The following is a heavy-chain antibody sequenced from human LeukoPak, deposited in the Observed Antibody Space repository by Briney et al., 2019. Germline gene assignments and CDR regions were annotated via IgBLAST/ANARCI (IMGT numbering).Heavy chain of an antibody. Sequence: PGGSLRLSCAASGFSVSSNYMNWVRQAPGKGLEWVSVIYRGGSTYYADSVKGRFTISRDNSKNTLYLQMNSLRAEDTALYYCAKDLIAVGDGYYFGYWGQGTLVTVSS. J-gene: IGHJ4*02. CDR2: IYRGGST. CDR1: GFSVSSNY. V-gene: IGHV3-53*01. D-gene: IGHD6-19*01. CDR3: AKDLIAVGDGYYFGY.